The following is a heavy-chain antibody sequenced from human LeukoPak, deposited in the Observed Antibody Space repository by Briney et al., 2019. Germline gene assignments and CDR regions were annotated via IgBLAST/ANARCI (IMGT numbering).Heavy chain of an antibody. CDR1: GFTFSSYA. J-gene: IGHJ5*02. V-gene: IGHV3-23*01. D-gene: IGHD1-26*01. Sequence: GGSLRLSCAASGFTFSSYAMNWVRQAPGKGLGWVSGISGSGDRTYYADSVKGRFTISRDNSKNTLYLQMNSLRAEDTAVYYCAKPGGGSYFTHNCFDPWGRGALVTVSS. CDR3: AKPGGGSYFTHNCFDP. CDR2: ISGSGDRT.